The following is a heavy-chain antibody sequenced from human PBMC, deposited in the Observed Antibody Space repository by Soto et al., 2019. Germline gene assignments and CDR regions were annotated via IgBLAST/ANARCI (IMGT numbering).Heavy chain of an antibody. CDR1: GYSFTSYW. Sequence: HGESLKISCNGSGYSFTSYWIGWVLQMPGKGLEWMGIIYPGHSDTRYSPSFQGQGTISADNTISTAYLQWSSLKAADTAMYYCARCERYSSTHYYYYYGMDVWGQGTTVTVSS. CDR2: IYPGHSDT. J-gene: IGHJ6*02. D-gene: IGHD6-13*01. V-gene: IGHV5-51*01. CDR3: ARCERYSSTHYYYYYGMDV.